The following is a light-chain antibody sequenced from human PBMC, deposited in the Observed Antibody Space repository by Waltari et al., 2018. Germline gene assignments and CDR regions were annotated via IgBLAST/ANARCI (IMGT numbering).Light chain of an antibody. J-gene: IGLJ3*02. V-gene: IGLV2-11*01. CDR3: CSYAASVHWL. CDR2: DVD. Sequence: QSALTQPRSVSGSPGQSVTISCTGTSRAVGGYNYVSWYQQHPGRAPKLIIYDVDKRPSGVPDRFFGSKSGNTASLTISGLQADDESDFYCCSYAASVHWLFGGGTKVTVL. CDR1: SRAVGGYNY.